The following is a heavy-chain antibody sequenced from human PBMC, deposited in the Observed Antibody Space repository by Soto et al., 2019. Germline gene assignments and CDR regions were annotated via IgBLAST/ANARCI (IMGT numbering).Heavy chain of an antibody. Sequence: EVQLVESGGGLVKPGGSLRLSCAASGFTFSSYSMNWVRQAPGKGLEWVSSISSSSSYIYYADSVKGRFTISRDNAKNSLYLQMNRLRAEDTAVYYCAILEYSSSSVDYWGQGTLVPVSS. V-gene: IGHV3-21*01. D-gene: IGHD6-6*01. CDR3: AILEYSSSSVDY. CDR1: GFTFSSYS. J-gene: IGHJ4*02. CDR2: ISSSSSYI.